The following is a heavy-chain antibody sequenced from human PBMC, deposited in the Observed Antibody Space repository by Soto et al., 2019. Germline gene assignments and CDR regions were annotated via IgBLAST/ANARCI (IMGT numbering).Heavy chain of an antibody. CDR2: IHGGADYT. Sequence: GGSLRLSCAASGFTFSCCAMSWVRQAPGRGLEWVSTIHGGADYTHYTDSVKGRFTISRDNSRNTVFLQMNSLTAGDTAIYYWEKIRGPGSYPSGSLNVGGGGTRVTVS. V-gene: IGHV3-23*01. CDR1: GFTFSCCA. CDR3: EKIRGPGSYPSGSLNV. D-gene: IGHD1-26*01. J-gene: IGHJ2*01.